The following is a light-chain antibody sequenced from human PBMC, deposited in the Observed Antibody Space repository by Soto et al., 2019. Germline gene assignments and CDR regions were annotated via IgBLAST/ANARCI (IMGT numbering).Light chain of an antibody. CDR3: QQSYSTPFT. CDR1: QSISNY. J-gene: IGKJ3*01. CDR2: AAS. V-gene: IGKV1-39*01. Sequence: DIQMTQSPSSLSASVGDRVTIACRASQSISNYLNWYQQKPGKAPKLLIYAASSSQSGVPSRFSGSGSGTDFTLTISSLQPEDFATYYCQQSYSTPFTFGPGTKVDIK.